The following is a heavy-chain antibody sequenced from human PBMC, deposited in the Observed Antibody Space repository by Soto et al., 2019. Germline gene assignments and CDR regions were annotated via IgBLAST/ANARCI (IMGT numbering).Heavy chain of an antibody. J-gene: IGHJ4*02. CDR2: INSGGGSI. V-gene: IGHV3-23*01. Sequence: PGGSLRLSCAASGFTFSASAMSWVRLAPGKGLEWVSSINSGGGSIYYADSVKGRFTISRDTSKNTLYLQMSSLTADDTAIYYCAKDPNCTYQFDYWGQGTLVTVSS. CDR3: AKDPNCTYQFDY. CDR1: GFTFSASA. D-gene: IGHD1-7*01.